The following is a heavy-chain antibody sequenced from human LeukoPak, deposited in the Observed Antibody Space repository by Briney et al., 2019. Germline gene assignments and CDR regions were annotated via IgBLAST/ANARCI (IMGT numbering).Heavy chain of an antibody. CDR1: GGSFSSYY. D-gene: IGHD3-22*01. Sequence: SETLSLTCTVFGGSFSSYYWSWIRQPPGKGLEWIGYIYYSGSTNYNPSLKSRVTISVDTSKNQFSLKLTSVTAADTAVYYCARGLTYYFDSSGYYVTDAFDIWGQGTMVTVSS. CDR2: IYYSGST. J-gene: IGHJ3*02. V-gene: IGHV4-59*01. CDR3: ARGLTYYFDSSGYYVTDAFDI.